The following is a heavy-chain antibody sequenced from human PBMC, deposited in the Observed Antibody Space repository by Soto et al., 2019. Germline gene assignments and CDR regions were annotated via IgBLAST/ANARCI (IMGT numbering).Heavy chain of an antibody. Sequence: EVQLLESGGGLVQPGGSLRLACAASGFTFSSYAMSWVRQSPGKGLEWVSGISGGGGSTYYGDAVKGRFTSSRDNSNNPILQPMNSLRAEYTAVYYCAKYSCIPVTRPYIDYWGPGNLVTVSS. CDR2: ISGGGGST. CDR1: GFTFSSYA. V-gene: IGHV3-23*01. J-gene: IGHJ4*02. CDR3: AKYSCIPVTRPYIDY. D-gene: IGHD4-4*01.